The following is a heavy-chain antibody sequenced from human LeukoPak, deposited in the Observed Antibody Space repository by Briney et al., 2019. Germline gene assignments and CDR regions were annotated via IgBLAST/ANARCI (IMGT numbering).Heavy chain of an antibody. CDR2: IYTSGST. CDR1: GASISSYY. V-gene: IGHV4-4*07. Sequence: SETLSLTCTVSGASISSYYWTWIRQPAGKGQEWIGRIYTSGSTNYNPSLKSRVAMSVDTSKNQFSLKLSSVTAADTAVYYCARLSADSSSSRGFDYWGQGTLVTVSS. CDR3: ARLSADSSSSRGFDY. D-gene: IGHD2-2*01. J-gene: IGHJ4*02.